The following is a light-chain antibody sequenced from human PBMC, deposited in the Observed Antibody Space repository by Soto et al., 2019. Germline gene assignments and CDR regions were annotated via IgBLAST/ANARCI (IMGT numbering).Light chain of an antibody. J-gene: IGLJ3*02. V-gene: IGLV2-8*01. CDR1: SSDVGGYNY. CDR3: STYAGSNNLV. Sequence: QSALTQPPSASGSTGQSVTISCNGTSSDVGGYNYVSWYQQHPGKAPKLMIYEVSKRPSGVPDRFSGSKSGNTASLTVSWLQAEDEADYDCSTYAGSNNLVVGGGTKFTVL. CDR2: EVS.